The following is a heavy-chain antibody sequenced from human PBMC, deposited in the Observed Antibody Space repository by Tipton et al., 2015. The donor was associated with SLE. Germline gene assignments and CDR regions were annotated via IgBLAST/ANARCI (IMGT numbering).Heavy chain of an antibody. CDR3: ARHDYGDYGYFDY. V-gene: IGHV4-39*01. J-gene: IGHJ4*02. D-gene: IGHD4-17*01. CDR2: IYYSGST. Sequence: TLSLTWTVSGGSISSSSYYWGWIRQPPGKGLEWIGSIYYSGSTYYNPSLKSRVTISVDTSKNQFSLKLSSVTAADTAVYYCARHDYGDYGYFDYWGQGTLVTVSS. CDR1: GGSISSSSYY.